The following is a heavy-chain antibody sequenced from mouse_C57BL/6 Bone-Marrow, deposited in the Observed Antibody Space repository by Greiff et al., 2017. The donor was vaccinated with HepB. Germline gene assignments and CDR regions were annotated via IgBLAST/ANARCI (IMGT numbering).Heavy chain of an antibody. V-gene: IGHV5-15*01. J-gene: IGHJ4*01. CDR3: ARHPFYYLDY. CDR1: GFTFSDYG. CDR2: ISNLAYSI. D-gene: IGHD1-1*01. Sequence: EVKLMESGGGLVQPGGSLKLSCAASGFTFSDYGMAWVRQAPRKGPEWVAFISNLAYSIYYADTVTGRFTISRENAKNTLYLEMSSLRSEDTAMYYCARHPFYYLDYWGQGTSVTVSS.